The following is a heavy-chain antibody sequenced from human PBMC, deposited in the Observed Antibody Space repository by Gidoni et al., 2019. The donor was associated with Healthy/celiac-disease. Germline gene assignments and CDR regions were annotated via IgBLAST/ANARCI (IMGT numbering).Heavy chain of an antibody. CDR1: GGTFSSYT. Sequence: QVQLVQSGAEVKKPGSSVKVSCKASGGTFSSYTISWVRQAPGQGLEWMGRIIPILGIANYAQKFQGRVTITADKSTSTAYMELSSLRSEDTAVYYCASAAYYDILTGSYGMDVWGQGTTVTVSS. J-gene: IGHJ6*02. D-gene: IGHD3-9*01. CDR2: IIPILGIA. CDR3: ASAAYYDILTGSYGMDV. V-gene: IGHV1-69*02.